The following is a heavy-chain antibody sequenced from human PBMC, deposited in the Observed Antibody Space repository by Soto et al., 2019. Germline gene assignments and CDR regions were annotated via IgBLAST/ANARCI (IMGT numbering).Heavy chain of an antibody. D-gene: IGHD6-13*01. Sequence: GGSLRLSCAASGFTFSSYGMHWVRQAPGKGLEWVAVISYDGSNKYYADSVKGRFTISRDNSKNTLYLQMNSLRAEDTAVYYCAKGCTGYISNYCYVMDVPGQGTTVTVSS. CDR2: ISYDGSNK. CDR3: AKGCTGYISNYCYVMDV. V-gene: IGHV3-30*18. CDR1: GFTFSSYG. J-gene: IGHJ6*02.